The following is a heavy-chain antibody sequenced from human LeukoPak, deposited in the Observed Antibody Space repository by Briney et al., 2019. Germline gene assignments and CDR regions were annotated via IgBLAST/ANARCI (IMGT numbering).Heavy chain of an antibody. CDR2: MYYSGNS. J-gene: IGHJ4*02. D-gene: IGHD1-26*01. V-gene: IGHV4-61*08. Sequence: PSETLSLTCSVSGVSVGSAGCYWTWIRQPPGKGLEWIGYMYYSGNSNYNPFLKSRVTMSLDPPKNRFSLKLSSVTAADTAVYYCARSQSQSGSYRYYFTYWGQGTLVTVSS. CDR3: ARSQSQSGSYRYYFTY. CDR1: GVSVGSAGCY.